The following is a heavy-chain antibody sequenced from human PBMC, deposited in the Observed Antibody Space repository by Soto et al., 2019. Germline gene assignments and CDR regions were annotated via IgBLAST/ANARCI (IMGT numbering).Heavy chain of an antibody. D-gene: IGHD3-10*01. CDR3: TTELGGSGDGMDV. V-gene: IGHV3-15*01. CDR1: GFTFSNAW. CDR2: IKSKTDGGTT. Sequence: LRLSCAASGFTFSNAWMSWVRQAPGKGLEWVGRIKSKTDGGTTDYAAPVKGRFTISRDDSKNTLYLQMNSLKTEDTAVYYCTTELGGSGDGMDVWGQGTTVTVSS. J-gene: IGHJ6*02.